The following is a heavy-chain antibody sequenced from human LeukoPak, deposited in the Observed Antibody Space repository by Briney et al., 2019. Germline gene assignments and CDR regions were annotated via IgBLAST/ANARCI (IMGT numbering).Heavy chain of an antibody. CDR2: INHSGST. J-gene: IGHJ4*02. D-gene: IGHD3-10*01. Sequence: TSETLSLTCAVYGGSFSGYYWSWIRQPPGKGLEWIGEINHSGSTNYNPSLKSRVTISVDTSKNQFSLKLSSVTAADTAVYYCARGLDGSGSRGGYWGQGTLVTVSS. V-gene: IGHV4-34*01. CDR1: GGSFSGYY. CDR3: ARGLDGSGSRGGY.